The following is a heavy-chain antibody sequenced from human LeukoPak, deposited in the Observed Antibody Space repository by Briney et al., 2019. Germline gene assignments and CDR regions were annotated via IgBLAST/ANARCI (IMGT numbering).Heavy chain of an antibody. Sequence: ASVKVSCKASRYTFNHPVISWVRQAPGQGLEWMGLVSCFNGDTHYAQKFQGRVTMTRDTSTTTAYMELRNLRSDDTAIYYCARDPTNTSGRYAYHDYWGQGTLVTVSS. CDR3: ARDPTNTSGRYAYHDY. CDR1: RYTFNHPV. D-gene: IGHD6-19*01. CDR2: VSCFNGDT. V-gene: IGHV1-18*04. J-gene: IGHJ4*02.